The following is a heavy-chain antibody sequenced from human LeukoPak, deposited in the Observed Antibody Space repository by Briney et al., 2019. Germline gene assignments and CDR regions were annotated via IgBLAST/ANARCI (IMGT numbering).Heavy chain of an antibody. CDR2: ISSSGST. D-gene: IGHD3-22*01. J-gene: IGHJ3*02. CDR1: GFTFSLYS. Sequence: GGSLRLSCGASGFTFSLYSMTWVRQAPGKGLEWVSVISSSGSTYYADSVKGRFTISRDNSKNTLYLQMNSLRAEDTAVYYCARGGDSSGSIRSAFDIWGQGTMVTVSS. V-gene: IGHV3-53*01. CDR3: ARGGDSSGSIRSAFDI.